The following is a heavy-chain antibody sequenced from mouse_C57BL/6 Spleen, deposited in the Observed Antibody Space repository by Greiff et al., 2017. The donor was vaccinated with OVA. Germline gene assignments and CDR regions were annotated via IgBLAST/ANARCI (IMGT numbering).Heavy chain of an antibody. V-gene: IGHV1-80*01. D-gene: IGHD2-4*01. J-gene: IGHJ1*03. CDR3: ARPYDYSGYFDV. CDR1: GYAFSSYW. Sequence: VQLQQSGAELVKPGASVKISCKASGYAFSSYWMNWVKQRPGKGLEWIGQIYPADGDTHYNGKFKGKATLTADKSSSTAYMQLSSLTSADSAVCVCARPYDYSGYFDVWGKGTTVTVSS. CDR2: IYPADGDT.